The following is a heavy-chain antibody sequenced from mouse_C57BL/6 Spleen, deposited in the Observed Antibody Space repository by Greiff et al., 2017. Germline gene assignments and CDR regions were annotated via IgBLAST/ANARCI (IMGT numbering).Heavy chain of an antibody. CDR1: GYAFSSSW. CDR3: ARYYYGDYYAMDY. CDR2: IYPGDGDT. J-gene: IGHJ4*01. Sequence: VQLQQSGPELVKPGASVKISCKASGYAFSSSWMNWVKQRPGKGLEWIGRIYPGDGDTNYNGKFKGKATLTADKSSSTAYMQLSSLTSEDSAVYFCARYYYGDYYAMDYWGQGTSVTVSS. V-gene: IGHV1-82*01. D-gene: IGHD1-1*01.